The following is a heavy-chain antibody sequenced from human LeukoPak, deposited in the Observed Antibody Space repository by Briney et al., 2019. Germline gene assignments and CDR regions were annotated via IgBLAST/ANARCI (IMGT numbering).Heavy chain of an antibody. CDR1: GASITNSAYH. D-gene: IGHD5-18*01. V-gene: IGHV4-61*05. CDR2: IYYSGST. Sequence: SETLSLTCTVSGASITNSAYHWGWIRQPPGKGLEWIGYIYYSGSTNYKSSLKSRVTISVDTSKNQFSLKLSSVTAADTAVYYCARTTEGGYSYGYFYYYYMDVWGKGTTVTISS. J-gene: IGHJ6*03. CDR3: ARTTEGGYSYGYFYYYYMDV.